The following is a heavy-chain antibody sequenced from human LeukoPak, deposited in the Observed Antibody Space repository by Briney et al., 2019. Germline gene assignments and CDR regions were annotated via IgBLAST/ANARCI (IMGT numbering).Heavy chain of an antibody. J-gene: IGHJ4*02. D-gene: IGHD1-14*01. CDR1: GDSVTNDFF. Sequence: SETLSLTCTVSGDSVTNDFFWGWVRQPPGKELEWIGSFCLGRDTYYRPSLKSRVTISVDTSKNQFSLNLNSVTAADTAVYYCAGWASISREPGGFFDHWGQGTLVTVSS. CDR2: FCLGRDT. CDR3: AGWASISREPGGFFDH. V-gene: IGHV4-38-2*02.